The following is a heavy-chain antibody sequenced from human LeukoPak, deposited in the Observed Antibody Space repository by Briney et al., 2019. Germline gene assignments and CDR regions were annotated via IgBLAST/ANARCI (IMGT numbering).Heavy chain of an antibody. D-gene: IGHD5-24*01. CDR3: ASGGGGYKFDF. V-gene: IGHV3-74*01. Sequence: GGSLRLSCVASGFTFSSYEMNWVRQAPGKGLVWVSRIKSDGSSTSYADSVKGRFTISRDNAKNTLYLQMNSLRAEDTAVYYCASGGGGYKFDFWGQGTLVTVSS. CDR1: GFTFSSYE. J-gene: IGHJ4*02. CDR2: IKSDGSST.